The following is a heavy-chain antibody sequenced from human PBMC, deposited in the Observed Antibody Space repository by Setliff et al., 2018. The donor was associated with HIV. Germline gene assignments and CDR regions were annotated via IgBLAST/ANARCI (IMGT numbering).Heavy chain of an antibody. V-gene: IGHV4-4*09. Sequence: PSETLSLTCTVSGDSISSYSWNWIRQSPGGGLEWIGYIYTSGSTKYNPSLKSRVTISVDTSKNQFSLKLTSVTAADTAVYYCARGRDYVWGSYRPRRYYYYNMDVWGQGTTVTVSS. J-gene: IGHJ6*03. CDR2: IYTSGST. D-gene: IGHD3-16*02. CDR1: GDSISSYS. CDR3: ARGRDYVWGSYRPRRYYYYNMDV.